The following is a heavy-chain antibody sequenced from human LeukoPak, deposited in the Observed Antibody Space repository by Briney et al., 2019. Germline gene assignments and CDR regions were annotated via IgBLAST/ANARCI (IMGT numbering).Heavy chain of an antibody. CDR2: IIPILGIA. D-gene: IGHD1-26*01. CDR3: ARVGLKSWYFDL. J-gene: IGHJ2*01. CDR1: GGTFSSYT. Sequence: SVKVSCKASGGTFSSYTISWVRQAPGQGLEWLGRIIPILGIANYAQKFQGRVTITADKSTSTAYMELSSLRSEDTAVYYCARVGLKSWYFDLWGRGTLVTVSS. V-gene: IGHV1-69*02.